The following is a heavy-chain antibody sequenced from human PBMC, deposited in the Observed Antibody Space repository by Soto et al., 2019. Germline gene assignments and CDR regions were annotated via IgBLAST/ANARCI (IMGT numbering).Heavy chain of an antibody. D-gene: IGHD5-12*01. CDR3: VRDPGGWGGWLPSDY. CDR1: GYTFNSYG. Sequence: QVQLVQSEAVVRKPGASVKVSCKASGYTFNSYGISWVRQAPGQGLQWMGWMSVHDGKTKYAQKDEGRLILTADTSTTTVYLDLGSLRSDDTAVYYSVRDPGGWGGWLPSDYWGQGTLLTVSS. CDR2: MSVHDGKT. V-gene: IGHV1-18*01. J-gene: IGHJ4*02.